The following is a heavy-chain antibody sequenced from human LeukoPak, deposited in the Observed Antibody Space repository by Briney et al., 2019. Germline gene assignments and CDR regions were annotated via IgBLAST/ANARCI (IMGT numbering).Heavy chain of an antibody. Sequence: SETLSLTCTVSRGSISSSSYYCGWIRQPPGKGLEWIGSIYYSGTTYNNPSLKNRVTISVHTSTNQFSLKLISVTPAHTSVYYCARQSLSSSWYFYYYYYLDVWGKGTTVTISS. CDR2: IYYSGTT. V-gene: IGHV4-39*01. D-gene: IGHD6-13*01. CDR3: ARQSLSSSWYFYYYYYLDV. CDR1: RGSISSSSYY. J-gene: IGHJ6*03.